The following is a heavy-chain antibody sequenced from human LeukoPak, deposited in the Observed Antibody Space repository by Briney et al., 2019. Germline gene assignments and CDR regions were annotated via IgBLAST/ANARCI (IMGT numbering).Heavy chain of an antibody. CDR3: ARDRLDDSSGYYYHYYFYMDV. CDR1: GGSISSSNW. V-gene: IGHV4-4*02. J-gene: IGHJ6*03. CDR2: IYHSGST. Sequence: SETLSLTCAVSGGSISSSNWWSWVRQPPGKGLEWIGEIYHSGSTNYNPSLKSRVTISVDKSKNQFSLRLSSVTAADTAVYYCARDRLDDSSGYYYHYYFYMDVWGKGTTVTVSS. D-gene: IGHD3-22*01.